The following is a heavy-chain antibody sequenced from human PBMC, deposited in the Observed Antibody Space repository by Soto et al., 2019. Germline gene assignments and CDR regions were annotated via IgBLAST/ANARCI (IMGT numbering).Heavy chain of an antibody. CDR2: ISGSGGST. D-gene: IGHD6-19*01. CDR1: GFTFSSYA. CDR3: AKELSFSCGWTEFDY. Sequence: EVQLLESGGGLVQPEGSLRLSCAASGFTFSSYAMSWVRQAPGKGLEWVSAISGSGGSTYYADSVKGRFTISRDNSKSTLYLQMYSLRAEDTAVYYCAKELSFSCGWTEFDYWGQGALVTVSS. J-gene: IGHJ4*02. V-gene: IGHV3-23*01.